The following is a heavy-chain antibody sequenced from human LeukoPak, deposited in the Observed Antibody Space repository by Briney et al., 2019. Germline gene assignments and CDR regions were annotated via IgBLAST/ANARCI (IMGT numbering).Heavy chain of an antibody. CDR2: ISGSGGTT. Sequence: PGGSLRLSCAASGFTFSSYALSWVRQAPGKGLEWVSVISGSGGTTHYAESVKGRFTISRDNSKNTLYMQMNGLRAEDTAVYYCARDYHDSSGSYGVDFWGQGTLVTVSS. CDR1: GFTFSSYA. CDR3: ARDYHDSSGSYGVDF. J-gene: IGHJ4*02. V-gene: IGHV3-23*01. D-gene: IGHD3-22*01.